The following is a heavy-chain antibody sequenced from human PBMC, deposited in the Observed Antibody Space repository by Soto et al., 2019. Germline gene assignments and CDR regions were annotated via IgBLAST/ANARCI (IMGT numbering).Heavy chain of an antibody. CDR2: ISYDGSNK. CDR1: GFTFSSYG. V-gene: IGHV3-30*18. D-gene: IGHD4-17*01. J-gene: IGHJ2*01. CDR3: AKDRAVTLPNGYFDL. Sequence: QVQLVESGGGVVQPGRSLRLSCAASGFTFSSYGMHWVRQAPGKGLEWVAVISYDGSNKYYADSEKGRFTISRDNSKNTLYLQMTSLRAEDTAVYYCAKDRAVTLPNGYFDLWGRGTLVTVSS.